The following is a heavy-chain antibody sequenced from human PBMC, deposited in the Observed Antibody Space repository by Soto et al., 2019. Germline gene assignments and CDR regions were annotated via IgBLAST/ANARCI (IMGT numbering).Heavy chain of an antibody. CDR3: ARAHIVVVTATRGGGPTGY. CDR2: ISYDGSNK. CDR1: GFTFSSYA. Sequence: GGSLRLSCAASGFTFSSYAMHWVRQAPGKGLEWVAVISYDGSNKYYADSVKGRFTISRDNSKNTLYLQMNSLRAEDTAVYYCARAHIVVVTATRGGGPTGYWGQGTLVTVSS. J-gene: IGHJ4*02. D-gene: IGHD2-21*02. V-gene: IGHV3-30-3*01.